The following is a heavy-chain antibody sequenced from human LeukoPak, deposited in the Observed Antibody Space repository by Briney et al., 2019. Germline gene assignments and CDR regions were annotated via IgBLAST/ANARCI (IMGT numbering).Heavy chain of an antibody. CDR3: AKGRQYYYDSSGYYIIHDAFDI. J-gene: IGHJ3*02. CDR2: IRYDGSNK. D-gene: IGHD3-22*01. V-gene: IGHV3-30*02. Sequence: PGGSLRLSCAASGFTFSSYGMHWVRQAPGKGLEWVAFIRYDGSNKYYADSVKGRFTISRDNSKNTLYPQMNSLRAEDTAVYYCAKGRQYYYDSSGYYIIHDAFDIWGQGTMVTVSS. CDR1: GFTFSSYG.